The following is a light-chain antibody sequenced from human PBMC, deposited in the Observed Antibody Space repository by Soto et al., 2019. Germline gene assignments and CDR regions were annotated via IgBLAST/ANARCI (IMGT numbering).Light chain of an antibody. Sequence: QSALTQPPSASGSPGQSVTISCTGTSSDVGDYNYVSWYQQYPGKAPKLMIYEVSKRPSGVPDRFSGSKSGNTASLTVSGLQAEDEADYYCSSYAGSNNWVFGGGTKGHRP. CDR2: EVS. J-gene: IGLJ3*02. V-gene: IGLV2-8*01. CDR1: SSDVGDYNY. CDR3: SSYAGSNNWV.